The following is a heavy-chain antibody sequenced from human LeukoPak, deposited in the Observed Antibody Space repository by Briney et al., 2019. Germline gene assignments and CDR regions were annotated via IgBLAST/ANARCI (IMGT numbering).Heavy chain of an antibody. D-gene: IGHD1-26*01. Sequence: SETLSLTCAVYGGSFSGYYWNWIRQPPGKGLEWIGEINHSGSTNYNPSLKSRVTISVDTSKNQFSLKLSSVTAADTAVYYCARWAVGATFDYWGQGTLVTVSS. CDR1: GGSFSGYY. CDR2: INHSGST. J-gene: IGHJ4*02. CDR3: ARWAVGATFDY. V-gene: IGHV4-34*01.